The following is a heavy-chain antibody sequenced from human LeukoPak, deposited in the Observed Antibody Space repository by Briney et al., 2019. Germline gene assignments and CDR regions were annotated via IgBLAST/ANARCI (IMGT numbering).Heavy chain of an antibody. V-gene: IGHV3-66*01. D-gene: IGHD6-13*01. CDR3: AREHRNMYSSSWGG. Sequence: PGGSLRLSCAASGFTVSSNYMSWVRQAPGKGLEWVSVIYSGGSTYYSDSVKGRFTISRDNSKNTLYLQMNSLRAEDTAVYYCAREHRNMYSSSWGGWGQGTLVTVSS. J-gene: IGHJ4*02. CDR2: IYSGGST. CDR1: GFTVSSNY.